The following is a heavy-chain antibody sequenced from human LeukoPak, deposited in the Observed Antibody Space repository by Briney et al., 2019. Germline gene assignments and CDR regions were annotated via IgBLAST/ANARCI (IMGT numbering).Heavy chain of an antibody. CDR2: IWHSGTT. Sequence: SETLSLTCVVSGYSISSGYYWGWIRQPPGKGLEWIGSIWHSGTTYYNPSLKSRVTISVDTSNNQFFLKLSSVTAADTAVFYCARLWGSGYYFDSWGQGTLVTVSS. CDR1: GYSISSGYY. V-gene: IGHV4-38-2*01. D-gene: IGHD7-27*01. J-gene: IGHJ4*02. CDR3: ARLWGSGYYFDS.